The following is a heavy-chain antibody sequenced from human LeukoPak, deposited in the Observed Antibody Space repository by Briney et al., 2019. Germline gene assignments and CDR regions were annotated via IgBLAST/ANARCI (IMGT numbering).Heavy chain of an antibody. V-gene: IGHV3-7*05. D-gene: IGHD2-15*01. CDR3: ARGCSGGTCYHPNWFDP. CDR1: GFTFSSYW. CDR2: IKQDGSEK. Sequence: GGSLRLSCAASGFTFSSYWMSWVRQAPGKGLEWVANIKQDGSEKYYVDSVKGRFTISRDNAKNSLYLQMNSLRAEDTAVYYCARGCSGGTCYHPNWFDPWGQGTLVTVSS. J-gene: IGHJ5*02.